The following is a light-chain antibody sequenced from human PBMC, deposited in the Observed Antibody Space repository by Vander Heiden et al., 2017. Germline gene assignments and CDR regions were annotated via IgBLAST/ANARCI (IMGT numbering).Light chain of an antibody. CDR2: AAS. V-gene: IGKV1-8*01. Sequence: AIRITQSPSSLSASTGDRVTITCRASQGISSYLAWYQQKPGKAPKLLIYAASTLQSGVPSRFSGSGSGTDFTLTISCLQSEDFATYYCQQDASYPLTFGGGTKVEIK. J-gene: IGKJ4*01. CDR1: QGISSY. CDR3: QQDASYPLT.